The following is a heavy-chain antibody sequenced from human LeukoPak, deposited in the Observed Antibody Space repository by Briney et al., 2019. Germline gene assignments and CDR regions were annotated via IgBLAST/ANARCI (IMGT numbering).Heavy chain of an antibody. CDR1: GFTFSSYA. CDR2: ISGSGGST. V-gene: IGHV3-23*01. Sequence: GGSLRLSCAASGFTFSSYAMSWVRQAPGKGLEWVSAISGSGGSTYYADSVKGQFTISRDNSKNTLYLQMNSLRAEDTAVYYCARLSTAAADGDYWGQGTLVTVSS. CDR3: ARLSTAAADGDY. J-gene: IGHJ4*02. D-gene: IGHD6-13*01.